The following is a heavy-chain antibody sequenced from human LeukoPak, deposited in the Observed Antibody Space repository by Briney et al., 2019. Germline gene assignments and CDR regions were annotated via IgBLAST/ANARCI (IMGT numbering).Heavy chain of an antibody. Sequence: GGSLRLSCAASGFTFSSYGMHWVRQAPGKGPEWVAVIWYDGSNKYYADSVKGRFTISRDNSKNTLYLQMNRLRAEDTSVYYCAKDQLYGGYEGFLGFRYWGQGTLVTVSS. V-gene: IGHV3-33*06. CDR3: AKDQLYGGYEGFLGFRY. D-gene: IGHD5-12*01. CDR2: IWYDGSNK. CDR1: GFTFSSYG. J-gene: IGHJ4*02.